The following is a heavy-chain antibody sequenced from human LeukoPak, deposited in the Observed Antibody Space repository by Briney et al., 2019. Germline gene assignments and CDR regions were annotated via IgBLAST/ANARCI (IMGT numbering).Heavy chain of an antibody. CDR3: ARGEFYDFDRSGSGYLQY. V-gene: IGHV3-7*03. D-gene: IGHD3-22*01. CDR2: IKEDGNEK. J-gene: IGHJ1*01. CDR1: GFTFSGHS. Sequence: GGSLRLSCAASGFTFSGHSMSWYRQAPGKGLEWVANIKEDGNEKYYVDSVKGRFTVSRDNAENSLYLQMNNLRAEDTAVYYCARGEFYDFDRSGSGYLQYWGQGTLVTVSS.